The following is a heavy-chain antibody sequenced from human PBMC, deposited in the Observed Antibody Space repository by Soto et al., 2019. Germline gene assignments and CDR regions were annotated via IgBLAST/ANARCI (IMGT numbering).Heavy chain of an antibody. D-gene: IGHD6-13*01. V-gene: IGHV3-53*01. Sequence: EVQLVESGGGLIQPGGSLRLSCAASGFTVSNNYINWVRQAPGKGLEWVSVIYSGGSTYYVDSVKGRFTISRDNSKNTVYLQMNSLRPEDTAIYYCARATAGTHWGQGTLVTVSS. CDR3: ARATAGTH. CDR2: IYSGGST. J-gene: IGHJ4*02. CDR1: GFTVSNNY.